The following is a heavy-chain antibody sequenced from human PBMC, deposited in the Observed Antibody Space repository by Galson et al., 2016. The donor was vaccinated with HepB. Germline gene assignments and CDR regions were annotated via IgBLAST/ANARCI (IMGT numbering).Heavy chain of an antibody. CDR3: ARGGGSYYAMDV. CDR2: ITSSSDYI. J-gene: IGHJ6*02. D-gene: IGHD3-10*01. V-gene: IGHV3-21*01. Sequence: SLRLSCAASGFTFTSFSMNWVRQAPGKGLESVSSITSSSDYIYYVDSVKGRFTISRDNAKNTLYLHMNSLRAEDTGVYYCARGGGSYYAMDVWGRGTTVTVSS. CDR1: GFTFTSFS.